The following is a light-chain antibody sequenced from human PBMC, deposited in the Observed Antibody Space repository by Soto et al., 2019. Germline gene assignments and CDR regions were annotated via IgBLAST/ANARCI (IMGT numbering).Light chain of an antibody. CDR1: QSISSY. Sequence: DLQMTQSPSSVSASIGDRVTIXXRTSQSISSYLNWYQQKPGKAPKLXIYAASSLQSGVPSRFSGSGSGTDFTLTVSSLQVEDFATYYCQQTDTIPRTFGQGTKVDIK. V-gene: IGKV1-39*01. CDR2: AAS. CDR3: QQTDTIPRT. J-gene: IGKJ1*01.